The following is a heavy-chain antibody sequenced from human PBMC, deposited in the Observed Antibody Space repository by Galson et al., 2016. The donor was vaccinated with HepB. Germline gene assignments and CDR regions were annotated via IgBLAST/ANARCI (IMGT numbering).Heavy chain of an antibody. CDR1: GYSFISYA. D-gene: IGHD3/OR15-3a*01. J-gene: IGHJ6*02. V-gene: IGHV1-3*01. CDR3: ARVTTHDFRTGYFWPTNYYCYGMDV. CDR2: INGGNGNT. Sequence: SVKVSCKGSGYSFISYAIHLVRQAPGQRLEWMGWINGGNGNTKYSENFQGRVNLTRDMSASTAYMELSSLRSGDTAMYYCARVTTHDFRTGYFWPTNYYCYGMDVWGQGTTVTVSS.